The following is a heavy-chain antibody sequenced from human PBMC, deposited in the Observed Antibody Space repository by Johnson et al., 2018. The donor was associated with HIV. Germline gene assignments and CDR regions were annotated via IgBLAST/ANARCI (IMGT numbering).Heavy chain of an antibody. CDR2: ISYDGSNK. J-gene: IGHJ3*02. V-gene: IGHV3-30-3*01. CDR3: ARDGGINYFGVVTPEAFDI. D-gene: IGHD3-3*01. Sequence: QVQLVESGGGLVKPGGSLRLSCAASGFTFSSYAMHWVRQAPGKGLEWVSVISYDGSNKYYADSVKGRFTISRDNSKNTMYLQMNSLRAEDTAVYYCARDGGINYFGVVTPEAFDIWGQGTMVTVSS. CDR1: GFTFSSYA.